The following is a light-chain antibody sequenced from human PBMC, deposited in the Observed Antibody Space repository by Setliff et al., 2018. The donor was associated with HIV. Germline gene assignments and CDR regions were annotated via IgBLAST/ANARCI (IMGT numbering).Light chain of an antibody. V-gene: IGLV3-21*03. CDR3: QVWDSSSDHYV. CDR2: DDS. CDR1: KIGSKS. Sequence: SYELTQPPSVSVAPGKTARITCGGNKIGSKSVHWYQQKPGQAPVLVVYDDSDRPSGIPERFSGSNSGNTATLTISRVEAGDEADYYCQVWDSSSDHYVFGTETKVTVL. J-gene: IGLJ1*01.